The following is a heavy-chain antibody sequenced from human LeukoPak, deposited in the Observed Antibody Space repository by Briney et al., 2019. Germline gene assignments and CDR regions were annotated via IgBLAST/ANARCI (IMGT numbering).Heavy chain of an antibody. D-gene: IGHD2-2*02. CDR3: AKVYCSGTSCYNAVDAFDI. CDR2: ISGSGGST. CDR1: GFTFSSYA. J-gene: IGHJ3*02. V-gene: IGHV3-23*01. Sequence: GGSLRLSCAASGFTFSSYAMSWVRQAPGKGLEWVSAISGSGGSTYYADSVKGRFTISRDNSKNTLYLQMNSLRAEDTAVYYCAKVYCSGTSCYNAVDAFDIWGQGTMVTVSS.